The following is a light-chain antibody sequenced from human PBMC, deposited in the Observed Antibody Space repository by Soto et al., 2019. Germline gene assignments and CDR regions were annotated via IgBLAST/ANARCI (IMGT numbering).Light chain of an antibody. V-gene: IGLV2-14*01. J-gene: IGLJ2*01. CDR1: SSDVGGYNY. Sequence: QSALTQPASVSGSPGQSITISCTGTSSDVGGYNYVSWYQQHPGKAPKLLIYDVINRPSGVSNRFSGAKSGNTASLTISGLQGEDEGDYYCSSYTSSSPVVFGGGTKLTVL. CDR2: DVI. CDR3: SSYTSSSPVV.